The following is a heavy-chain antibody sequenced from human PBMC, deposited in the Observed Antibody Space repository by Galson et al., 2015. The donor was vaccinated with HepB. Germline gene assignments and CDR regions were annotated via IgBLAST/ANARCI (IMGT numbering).Heavy chain of an antibody. CDR3: ARDLPGVRAFDI. CDR1: GDSVSSDSAA. J-gene: IGHJ3*02. V-gene: IGHV6-1*01. D-gene: IGHD2-8*01. Sequence: CAISGDSVSSDSAAWRWVRQSPSRGLEWLGRTYYRSKWDSDYAVSVQSRIIINPDTSTNQFSLQLKSVTDEDTAVYYCARDLPGVRAFDIWGQGTMVTVSS. CDR2: TYYRSKWDS.